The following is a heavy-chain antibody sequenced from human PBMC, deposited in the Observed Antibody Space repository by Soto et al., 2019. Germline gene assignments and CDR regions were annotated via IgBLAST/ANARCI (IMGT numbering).Heavy chain of an antibody. J-gene: IGHJ4*02. Sequence: QVQLVQSGAEVKKPGASVKVYCKASGYTFTSYAIHWVRQAPGQRLEWMGWINAGNGNTKYSQMFQGRVTIKKDMSASKVYMKLTSMSAEDTALYYCARDSSSRSRGWYYLDSWGQGTLVTVAS. CDR1: GYTFTSYA. CDR2: INAGNGNT. D-gene: IGHD6-19*01. V-gene: IGHV1-3*01. CDR3: ARDSSSRSRGWYYLDS.